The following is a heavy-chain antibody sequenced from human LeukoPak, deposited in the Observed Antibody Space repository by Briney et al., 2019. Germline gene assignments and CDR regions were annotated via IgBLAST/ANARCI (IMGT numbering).Heavy chain of an antibody. V-gene: IGHV1-69*13. J-gene: IGHJ4*02. CDR2: IIPIFGTA. Sequence: AASVKVSCKASGGTFSSYAISWVRQAPGQGLEWMGGIIPIFGTANYAQKFQGRVTITADESTSTAYMELSSLRSEDTAVYYCAREPPHYYDSSGSPLDYWGQGTLVTVSS. CDR1: GGTFSSYA. D-gene: IGHD3-22*01. CDR3: AREPPHYYDSSGSPLDY.